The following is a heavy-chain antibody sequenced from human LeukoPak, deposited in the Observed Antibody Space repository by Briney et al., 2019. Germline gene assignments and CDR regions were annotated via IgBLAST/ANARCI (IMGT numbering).Heavy chain of an antibody. V-gene: IGHV4-39*07. CDR3: ARDRPDGDGIDY. D-gene: IGHD4-17*01. J-gene: IGHJ4*02. Sequence: QPSETLSLTCTVSGGSISSSSYYWGWIRQPPGKGLEWIGEIYHSGSTNDNPSLKRRATISVDKSKNQFSLKLSSVTAADTAVYYCARDRPDGDGIDYWGQGTLVTVSS. CDR2: IYHSGST. CDR1: GGSISSSSYY.